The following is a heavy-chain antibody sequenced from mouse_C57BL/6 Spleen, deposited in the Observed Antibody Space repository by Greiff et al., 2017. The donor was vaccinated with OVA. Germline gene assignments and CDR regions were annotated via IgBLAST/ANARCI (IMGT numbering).Heavy chain of an antibody. D-gene: IGHD2-4*01. J-gene: IGHJ2*01. CDR1: GYTFTSYW. V-gene: IGHV1-53*01. CDR3: ARVWNDYGMENYFDY. Sequence: QVQLKQPGPELVKPGASVKLSCKASGYTFTSYWMHWVKQRPGHGLEWIGNINPSKGGTNNNEKLKSKATLTVDKNSSTAYMQLSSLTSEDSAVYYCARVWNDYGMENYFDYWSQSTTLTGYS. CDR2: INPSKGGT.